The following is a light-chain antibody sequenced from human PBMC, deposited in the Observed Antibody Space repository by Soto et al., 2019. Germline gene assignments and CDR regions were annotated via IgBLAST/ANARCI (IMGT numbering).Light chain of an antibody. CDR2: GAS. Sequence: EILLTQSPSTLTLSPGERATLSCRASQSVSSYLAWYQQKPGQAPRLLIYGASTRATGVPARFSGSGSGTEFTLTISSLQYEDFAVYYCQQYNNWPPRTFGGGTKVDIK. V-gene: IGKV3-15*01. CDR1: QSVSSY. CDR3: QQYNNWPPRT. J-gene: IGKJ4*01.